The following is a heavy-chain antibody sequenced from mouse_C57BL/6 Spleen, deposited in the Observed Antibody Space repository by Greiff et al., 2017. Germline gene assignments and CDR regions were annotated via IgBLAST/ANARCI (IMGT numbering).Heavy chain of an antibody. CDR1: GFSLTSYG. D-gene: IGHD1-1*01. CDR2: IWRGGST. Sequence: VKLKQSGPGLVQPSQSLSITCTVSGFSLTSYGVHWVRQSPGKGLEWLGVIWRGGSTDYNAAFMSRLSITKDNSKSQVFFKMNSLQADDTAIYYCAKNFHYYGSSYGGDYFDYWGQGTTLTVSS. CDR3: AKNFHYYGSSYGGDYFDY. J-gene: IGHJ2*01. V-gene: IGHV2-5*01.